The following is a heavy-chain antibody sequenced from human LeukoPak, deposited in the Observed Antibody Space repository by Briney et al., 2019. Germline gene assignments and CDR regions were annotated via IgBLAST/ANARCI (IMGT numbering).Heavy chain of an antibody. CDR1: GYTFTGYY. CDR3: ARDRSTGYSSGWFFGPDYYMDV. D-gene: IGHD6-19*01. CDR2: INPNSGGT. V-gene: IGHV1-2*02. J-gene: IGHJ6*03. Sequence: PAASVKVSCKASGYTFTGYYMHWVRQAPGQGLEWMGWINPNSGGTNYAQKFQGRVTMTRDTSISTAYMELSRLRSDDTAVYYCARDRSTGYSSGWFFGPDYYMDVWGKGTTVTVSS.